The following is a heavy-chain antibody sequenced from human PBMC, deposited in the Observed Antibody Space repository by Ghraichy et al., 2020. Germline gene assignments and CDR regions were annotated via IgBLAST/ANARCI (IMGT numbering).Heavy chain of an antibody. CDR3: ARRPRMSPVATKD. J-gene: IGHJ4*02. CDR1: GGSISGYNNY. Sequence: SETLSLTRTVSGGSISGYNNYWGWVRQPPGKGLEWIGAIYYRGNSYYTPSLQSRVTISVDTSRNQFFLNLTSVTAADTAVYFCARRPRMSPVATKDWGQGTLVTVSS. V-gene: IGHV4-39*01. CDR2: IYYRGNS. D-gene: IGHD5-12*01.